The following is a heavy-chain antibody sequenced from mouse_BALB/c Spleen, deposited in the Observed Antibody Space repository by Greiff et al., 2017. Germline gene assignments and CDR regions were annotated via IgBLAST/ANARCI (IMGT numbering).Heavy chain of an antibody. CDR1: GFTFSNYW. D-gene: IGHD1-1*01. Sequence: EVKLMESGGGLVQPGGSMKLSCVASGFTFSNYWMNWVRQSPEKGLEWVAEIRLKSNNYATHYAESVKGRFTISRDDSKSSVYLQMNNLRAEDTGIYYCTRRGSSFYWYFDVWGAGTTVTVSS. J-gene: IGHJ1*01. CDR2: IRLKSNNYAT. CDR3: TRRGSSFYWYFDV. V-gene: IGHV6-6*02.